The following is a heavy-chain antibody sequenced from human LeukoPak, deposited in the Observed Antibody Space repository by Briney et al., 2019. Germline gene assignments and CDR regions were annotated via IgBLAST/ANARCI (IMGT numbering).Heavy chain of an antibody. CDR2: INHSGST. J-gene: IGHJ4*02. D-gene: IGHD6-13*01. CDR3: ARDRRYSSSQEVRGFDY. CDR1: GGSFSGYY. Sequence: SETLSLTCAVYGGSFSGYYWSWIRQPPGKGLEWIGEINHSGSTNYNPSLKSRVTISVDKSKNQFSLKLSSVTAADTAVYYCARDRRYSSSQEVRGFDYWGQGTLVTVSS. V-gene: IGHV4-34*01.